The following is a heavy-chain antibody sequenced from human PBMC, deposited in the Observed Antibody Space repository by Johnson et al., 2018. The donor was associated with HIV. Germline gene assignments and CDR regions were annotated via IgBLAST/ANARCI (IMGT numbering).Heavy chain of an antibody. J-gene: IGHJ3*02. CDR3: ARDLGEMECEVCASDYYDFGRDLPCQDPRGVVGSFDI. D-gene: IGHD3-3*01. V-gene: IGHV3-23*04. CDR2: ISASGGST. Sequence: EVQLVESGGGLVQPGGSLRLSCAASGFNVSNNYMSWVRQAPGKGLEWVSSISASGGSTYYADSVKGRFTISRDNSKNTLYLQMDGLRPEDTALYYCARDLGEMECEVCASDYYDFGRDLPCQDPRGVVGSFDIWGQGTMVTVSS. CDR1: GFNVSNNY.